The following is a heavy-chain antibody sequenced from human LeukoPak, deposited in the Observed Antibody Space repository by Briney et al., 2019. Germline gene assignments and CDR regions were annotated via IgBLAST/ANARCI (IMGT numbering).Heavy chain of an antibody. Sequence: GGSMRLSCAASRFTFSSYEMIWVRQAPGKGLEWVSYISSSGSTIYYADSVKGRFTISRDNAKNSLYLQMNSLRAEDTAVYYCSGGFGELGDFDYWGKGTLVTVSS. J-gene: IGHJ4*02. CDR2: ISSSGSTI. D-gene: IGHD3-10*01. CDR3: SGGFGELGDFDY. V-gene: IGHV3-48*03. CDR1: RFTFSSYE.